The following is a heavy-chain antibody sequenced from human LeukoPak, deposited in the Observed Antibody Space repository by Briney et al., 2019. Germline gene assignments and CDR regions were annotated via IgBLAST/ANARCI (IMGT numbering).Heavy chain of an antibody. CDR2: MNPNSGNT. J-gene: IGHJ4*02. Sequence: ASVKVSWKASGYTFTSYDINWVRQATGQGLEWMGWMNPNSGNTGYAQKFQGRVTMTRNTSISTAYMELSSLRSEDTAVYYCARVMRESIVVVPAATGKYYFDYWGQGTLVTVSS. CDR1: GYTFTSYD. CDR3: ARVMRESIVVVPAATGKYYFDY. V-gene: IGHV1-8*01. D-gene: IGHD2-2*01.